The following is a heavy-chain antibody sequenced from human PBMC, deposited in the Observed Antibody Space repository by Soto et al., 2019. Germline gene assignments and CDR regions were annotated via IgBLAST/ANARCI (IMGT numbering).Heavy chain of an antibody. Sequence: EVQLVESGGGLVQPGGSLRLSCVASGFTFSPYSMNWVRQAPGKGLEWLSYIISSSKTIYYSDSVRGRFTISRDNARNSLFLQMNSLRAEDTAVYYCPTSNGALDYWGRGTLVTVSS. D-gene: IGHD2-2*01. CDR1: GFTFSPYS. CDR3: PTSNGALDY. V-gene: IGHV3-48*01. J-gene: IGHJ4*02. CDR2: IISSSKTI.